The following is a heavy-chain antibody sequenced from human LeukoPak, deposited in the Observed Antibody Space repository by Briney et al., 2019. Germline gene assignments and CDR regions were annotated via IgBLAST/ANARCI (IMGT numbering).Heavy chain of an antibody. CDR3: ARDGYVYCSSTSCYVGSRFDP. CDR2: ISAYNGNT. J-gene: IGHJ5*02. CDR1: GYTFTSYG. V-gene: IGHV1-18*01. Sequence: ASVKVSCKASGYTFTSYGISWVRQAPGQGLEWMGWISAYNGNTNYAQKLQGRVAMTTDTSTSTAYMELRSLRSDDTAVYYCARDGYVYCSSTSCYVGSRFDPWGQGTLVTVSS. D-gene: IGHD2-2*01.